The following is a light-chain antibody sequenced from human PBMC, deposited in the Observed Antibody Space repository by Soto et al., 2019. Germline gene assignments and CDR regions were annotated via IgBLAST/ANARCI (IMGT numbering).Light chain of an antibody. CDR1: QSLLYNNTYNY. Sequence: EIVMTQSPLTLPVAPGEPASISCRSSQSLLYNNTYNYLDWYVQKPGQSPQLLIYFGSNRAPGVPDRFSGSGSGTDFTLKINRVEAEDVGTYYCMQALQSLTFXQGTRPEIK. CDR2: FGS. CDR3: MQALQSLT. J-gene: IGKJ5*01. V-gene: IGKV2-28*01.